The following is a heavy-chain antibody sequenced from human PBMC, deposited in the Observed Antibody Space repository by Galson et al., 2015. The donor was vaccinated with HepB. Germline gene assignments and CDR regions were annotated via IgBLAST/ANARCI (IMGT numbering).Heavy chain of an antibody. CDR3: TTVDNIDYDYENDAFDV. Sequence: SLRLSCAASGFTFNNAWMSWVRQAPGKGLEWVGRIKSKVDGGTTDYIAPVKGRFTISRDDSKKTLYLQMNSLKTEDTAVYFCTTVDNIDYDYENDAFDVWCQGTMVTVSS. CDR2: IKSKVDGGTT. CDR1: GFTFNNAW. D-gene: IGHD3-22*01. J-gene: IGHJ3*01. V-gene: IGHV3-15*01.